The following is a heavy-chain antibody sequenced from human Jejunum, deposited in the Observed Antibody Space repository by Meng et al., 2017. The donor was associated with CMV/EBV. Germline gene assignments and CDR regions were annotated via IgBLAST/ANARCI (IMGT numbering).Heavy chain of an antibody. CDR3: ARDSGRSY. CDR1: GYSISSGYY. CDR2: IDYSGTT. V-gene: IGHV4-38-2*02. J-gene: IGHJ4*02. D-gene: IGHD1-26*01. Sequence: LPCPVSGYSISSGYYWGWIRQPPGKGLEWIGSIDYSGTTYYNPSLKSRVTISIDTSKNQFSLKVTSVTAADTAVYYCARDSGRSYWGQGMLVTVSS.